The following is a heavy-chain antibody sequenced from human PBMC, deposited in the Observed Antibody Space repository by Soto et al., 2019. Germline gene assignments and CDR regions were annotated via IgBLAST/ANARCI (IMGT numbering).Heavy chain of an antibody. D-gene: IGHD6-6*01. J-gene: IGHJ5*02. Sequence: GASVKVSCKASGYTFTGYYMHWVRQAPGQGLEWMGWINPNSGGTNYAQKFQGWVTMTRDTSISTAYMELSRLRSGDTAVYYCARGFHGSSSEGNWFDPWGQGTLVTVSS. CDR1: GYTFTGYY. CDR3: ARGFHGSSSEGNWFDP. CDR2: INPNSGGT. V-gene: IGHV1-2*04.